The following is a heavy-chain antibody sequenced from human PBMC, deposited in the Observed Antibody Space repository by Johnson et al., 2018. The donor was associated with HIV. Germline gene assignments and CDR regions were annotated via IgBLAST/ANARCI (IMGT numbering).Heavy chain of an antibody. Sequence: VQLVESGGGLVQPGGSLRLSCAASGFTFSSYAMSWVRQAPGKGLEWVSAISGSGGSTYYADSVKGRFTISRDNSKNTLYLQMNSLRAEDTAVYYCARALTGAAAGDDAFDIWGQGTMVTVSS. CDR3: ARALTGAAAGDDAFDI. J-gene: IGHJ3*02. CDR1: GFTFSSYA. CDR2: ISGSGGST. V-gene: IGHV3-23*04. D-gene: IGHD6-13*01.